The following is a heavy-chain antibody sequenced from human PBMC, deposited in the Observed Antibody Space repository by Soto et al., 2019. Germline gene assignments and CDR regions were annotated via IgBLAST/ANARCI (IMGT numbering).Heavy chain of an antibody. V-gene: IGHV3-30*03. CDR1: GFTFGSFV. J-gene: IGHJ4*02. D-gene: IGHD6-6*01. Sequence: QPGGSLRLSCAASGFTFGSFVMHWVRQPPGKGLEWVAFISRDATYIYYADSVRGRFTLSRDNPKNTLYLQMNSLRAEDTAVYFCARVLRLEPRGEQLDYFDYWGQGTLVTVSS. CDR2: ISRDATYI. CDR3: ARVLRLEPRGEQLDYFDY.